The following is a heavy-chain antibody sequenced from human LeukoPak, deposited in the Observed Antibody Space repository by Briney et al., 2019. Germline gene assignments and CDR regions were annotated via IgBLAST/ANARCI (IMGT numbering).Heavy chain of an antibody. CDR3: ARGHGYSGYDSLVRYFDY. D-gene: IGHD5-12*01. Sequence: ASVKVSCKASGYTFTGYYMHWVRQAPGQGLEWMGWINPNSGGTNYAQKFQGRVTMTRDTSISTAYMELSRLRSDDTAVYYCARGHGYSGYDSLVRYFDYWGQGTLVTVSS. J-gene: IGHJ4*02. CDR2: INPNSGGT. CDR1: GYTFTGYY. V-gene: IGHV1-2*02.